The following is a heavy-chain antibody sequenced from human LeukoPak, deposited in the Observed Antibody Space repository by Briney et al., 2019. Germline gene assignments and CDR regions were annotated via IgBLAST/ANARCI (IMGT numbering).Heavy chain of an antibody. D-gene: IGHD6-6*01. CDR2: ISAYNGNT. Sequence: ASVTVSCKASGYTFTNYGISWVRPAPGQGLEWMGWISAYNGNTNYAQKLQGRVTMTPDTSTSTAYMQLRSLRSDDTAVFYCARDLGYSSSSATPLDYWGQGTLVTVSS. V-gene: IGHV1-18*01. CDR1: GYTFTNYG. CDR3: ARDLGYSSSSATPLDY. J-gene: IGHJ4*02.